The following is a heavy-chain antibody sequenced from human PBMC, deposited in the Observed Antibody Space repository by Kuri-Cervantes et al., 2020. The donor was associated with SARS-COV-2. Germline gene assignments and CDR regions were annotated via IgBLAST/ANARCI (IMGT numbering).Heavy chain of an antibody. J-gene: IGHJ4*02. D-gene: IGHD2-2*01. Sequence: SVKVSCKASGGTFSSYAISWVRQAPGQGLEWMGGINPIFGTANYAQKFQGRVTITTDESTSTAYMELSSLRSEDTTVYYCARASVVTAAYPTFDCWGQGTLVTVSS. V-gene: IGHV1-69*05. CDR1: GGTFSSYA. CDR2: INPIFGTA. CDR3: ARASVVTAAYPTFDC.